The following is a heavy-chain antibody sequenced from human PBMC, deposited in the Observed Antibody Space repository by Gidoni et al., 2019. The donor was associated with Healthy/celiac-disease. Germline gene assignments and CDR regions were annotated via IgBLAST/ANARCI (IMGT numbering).Heavy chain of an antibody. CDR1: GFTFSSYD. V-gene: IGHV3-13*01. J-gene: IGHJ6*02. Sequence: EVQLVESGGGLVQPGGSLRLSCAASGFTFSSYDMHWVSQATGKGLEWVSAIGTAGDTYYPGSVKGRFTISRENAKNSLYLQMNSLRAGDTAVYYCARDSICSSTSCYYGMDVWGQGTTVTVSS. D-gene: IGHD2-2*01. CDR2: IGTAGDT. CDR3: ARDSICSSTSCYYGMDV.